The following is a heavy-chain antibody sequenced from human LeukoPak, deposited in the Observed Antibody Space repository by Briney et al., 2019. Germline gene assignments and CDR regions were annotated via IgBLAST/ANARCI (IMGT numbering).Heavy chain of an antibody. CDR1: GFTFRSYE. V-gene: IGHV3-48*03. CDR3: ARDLTGPFDY. J-gene: IGHJ4*02. Sequence: GGSLRLSCAASGFTFRSYEMNWVRQAPGKGLEWVSYIRSSGGTIYYADSVKGRFTISRDNAKNSLYLQMSSLRAEDTAVYYCARDLTGPFDYWGQGTLVTVSS. D-gene: IGHD1-14*01. CDR2: IRSSGGTI.